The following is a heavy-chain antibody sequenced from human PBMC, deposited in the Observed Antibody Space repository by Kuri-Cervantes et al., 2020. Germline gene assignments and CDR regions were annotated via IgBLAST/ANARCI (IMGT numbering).Heavy chain of an antibody. J-gene: IGHJ4*02. Sequence: LSLTCAASGFTFSSYSMNWVRQAPGKGLEWVSYISTSSRTIYYADSVKGRFTISRDNAKNSLYLQMNSLKTEDTAVYYCTRRAAMGFDYWGQGTLVTVSS. V-gene: IGHV3-48*01. CDR3: TRRAAMGFDY. CDR2: ISTSSRTI. D-gene: IGHD5-18*01. CDR1: GFTFSSYS.